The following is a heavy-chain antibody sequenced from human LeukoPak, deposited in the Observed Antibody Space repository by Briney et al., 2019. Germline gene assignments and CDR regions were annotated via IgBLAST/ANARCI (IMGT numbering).Heavy chain of an antibody. CDR1: GFTFSSHS. D-gene: IGHD7-27*01. CDR2: TDSGRGNI. CDR3: AREDDDWGPNTLDV. V-gene: IGHV3-48*02. J-gene: IGHJ3*01. Sequence: PGGSLRLSCAASGFTFSSHSMNWVRQVPGKGLEWLSYTDSGRGNIYDRGSGKGRLRLSRDNAQDSLYLQMDSLRDEDTAVYYCAREDDDWGPNTLDVWGQGTVVTVSS.